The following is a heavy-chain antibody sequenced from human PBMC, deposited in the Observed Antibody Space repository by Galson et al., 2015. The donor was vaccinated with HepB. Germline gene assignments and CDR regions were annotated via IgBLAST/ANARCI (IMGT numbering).Heavy chain of an antibody. CDR2: IYSGGNT. CDR1: GFSVSGND. CDR3: ARDANYDLDSYYGMDV. Sequence: SLRLSCAASGFSVSGNDMSWVRQAPGKGLEWVSFIYSGGNTFYADSVKGRFSISRDNSKNTLYLQMNSLRAEDTAVYYCARDANYDLDSYYGMDVWGQGTTVTVSS. D-gene: IGHD3-22*01. V-gene: IGHV3-53*01. J-gene: IGHJ6*02.